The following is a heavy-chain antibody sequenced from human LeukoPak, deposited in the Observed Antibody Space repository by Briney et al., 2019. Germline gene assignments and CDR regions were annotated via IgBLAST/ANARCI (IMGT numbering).Heavy chain of an antibody. CDR2: IYTSGST. V-gene: IGHV4-61*02. J-gene: IGHJ6*03. Sequence: SETLSLTCTVSGGSISSGSYYWSCIRQPPGKGLEWIGRIYTSGSTNYNPSLKSRVTISVDTSKNQFSLKLSSVTAADTAVYYCAREEDYYYYMDVWGKGTTVTVSS. CDR3: AREEDYYYYMDV. CDR1: GGSISSGSYY.